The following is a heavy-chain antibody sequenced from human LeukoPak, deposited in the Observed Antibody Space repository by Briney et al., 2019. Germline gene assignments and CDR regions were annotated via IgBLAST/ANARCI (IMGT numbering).Heavy chain of an antibody. CDR3: ASDQHTS. CDR2: ISYDGSNK. D-gene: IGHD2-21*01. J-gene: IGHJ5*02. V-gene: IGHV3-30*04. CDR1: GFTFSSYA. Sequence: PGGSLRLSCAASGFTFSSYAMHWVRQAPGKGLEWVAVISYDGSNKYYADSVKGRFTVSRDNSKNTLYLQMNSLRAEDTAVYYCASDQHTSWGQGTLATVSS.